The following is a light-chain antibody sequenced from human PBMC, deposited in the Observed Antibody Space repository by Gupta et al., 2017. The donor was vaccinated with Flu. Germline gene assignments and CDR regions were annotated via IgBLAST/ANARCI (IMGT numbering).Light chain of an antibody. V-gene: IGLV2-14*01. CDR3: SSYTSSSTLVV. CDR1: SSDVGGSYY. CDR2: DVS. Sequence: SALTQPPSVSGSPGQSITISCTATSSDVGGSYYVSWYQQHPDKAPNLIIYDVSNRPSGVPSRFSGSKSGNTASLTISGLQAEEEADYYCSSYTSSSTLVVFGTGTKLTVL. J-gene: IGLJ1*01.